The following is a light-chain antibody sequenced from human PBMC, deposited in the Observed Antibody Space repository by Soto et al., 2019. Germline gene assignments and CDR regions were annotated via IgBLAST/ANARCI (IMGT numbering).Light chain of an antibody. V-gene: IGKV3-20*01. CDR1: QSITSNF. CDR3: QQDGSSLIT. CDR2: AIS. Sequence: EIVLTQSPGTVSLSPGERATLSCRASQSITSNFLAWYQKKPGQAPRLLMYAISSRDAGIPDRFSGSGSGTDFTLTISRLEPEDFAVYYCQQDGSSLITFGQGTRLAIK. J-gene: IGKJ5*01.